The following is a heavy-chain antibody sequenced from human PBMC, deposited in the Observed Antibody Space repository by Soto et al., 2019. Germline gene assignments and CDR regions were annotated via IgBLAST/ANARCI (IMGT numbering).Heavy chain of an antibody. J-gene: IGHJ4*02. V-gene: IGHV2-5*02. CDR1: GFSLTTSGVG. D-gene: IGHD3-3*01. Sequence: QITFNDSGPTQVKPRQTLTLTCTFSGFSLTTSGVGVGWIRQSPGKAPEWLALIYWDDDKRYSPSLKSILTITKDTSKHTVVMTMAELDHADTATYYCAHRVLRTVFGLVTTTAIYFDFWGQGTPVAVSS. CDR3: AHRVLRTVFGLVTTTAIYFDF. CDR2: IYWDDDK.